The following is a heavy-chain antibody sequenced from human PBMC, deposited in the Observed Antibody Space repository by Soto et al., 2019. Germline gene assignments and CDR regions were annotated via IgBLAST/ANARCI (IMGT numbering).Heavy chain of an antibody. Sequence: SVKVSCKASGYTFTSYDISWVRQAPGQGLEWMGVIIPIFGTANYAQKFQGRVTITADESTSTVYMELSSLRSEDTAVYYCARDVDFAYYDFWSGPGAFDIWGQGTMVTVSS. CDR1: GYTFTSYD. CDR2: IIPIFGTA. CDR3: ARDVDFAYYDFWSGPGAFDI. D-gene: IGHD3-3*01. J-gene: IGHJ3*02. V-gene: IGHV1-69*13.